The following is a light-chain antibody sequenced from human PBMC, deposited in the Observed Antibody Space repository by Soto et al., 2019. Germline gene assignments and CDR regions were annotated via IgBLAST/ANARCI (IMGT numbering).Light chain of an antibody. CDR3: SSYTTSSGV. V-gene: IGLV2-14*01. Sequence: QSALTQPASVSGSPGQSITISCTATSSDVGGYNYVSWYQQHPGKAPKLMIYDVSNRPSGVSNRFSGSKSGNTASLTISGLQAEDEADYYCSSYTTSSGVFGTGTKVTVL. CDR2: DVS. J-gene: IGLJ1*01. CDR1: SSDVGGYNY.